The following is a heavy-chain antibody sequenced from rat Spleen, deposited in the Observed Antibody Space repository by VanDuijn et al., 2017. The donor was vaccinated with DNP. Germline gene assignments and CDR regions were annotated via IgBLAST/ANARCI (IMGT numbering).Heavy chain of an antibody. CDR3: ARGYYDGYDVMDA. D-gene: IGHD1-12*03. CDR1: GFTYSNYV. V-gene: IGHV5-29*01. Sequence: EVQLVESGGGLVQPGRSLKLSCAASGFTYSNYVMAWVRQAPTKGLEWVATINYDGGSTYYRDSVKGRFTISRDNAKSTLYLQMDSLRSEDTATYYCARGYYDGYDVMDAWGQGVTVTVSS. J-gene: IGHJ4*01. CDR2: INYDGGST.